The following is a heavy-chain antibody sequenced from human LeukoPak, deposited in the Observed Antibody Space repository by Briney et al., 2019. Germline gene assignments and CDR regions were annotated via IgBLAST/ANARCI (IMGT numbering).Heavy chain of an antibody. CDR1: GFTFSDYY. J-gene: IGHJ4*02. CDR3: ARYCSGGSCYTGDYYFDY. Sequence: GGSLRLSCAASGFTFSDYYMSWIRQAPGKGLEWVSYISSSSSYTNYADSVKGRFTISRDNAKSSLYLQVNSLRAEDTAVYYCARYCSGGSCYTGDYYFDYWGQGTLVTVSS. D-gene: IGHD2-15*01. CDR2: ISSSSSYT. V-gene: IGHV3-11*06.